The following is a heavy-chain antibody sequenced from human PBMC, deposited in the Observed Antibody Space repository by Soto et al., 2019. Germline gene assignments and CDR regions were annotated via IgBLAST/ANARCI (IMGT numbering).Heavy chain of an antibody. D-gene: IGHD6-19*01. CDR2: ISYDGTNK. Sequence: PGVSLRLSCAASGFTFSTYAIHWVRQAPGKGLEWVAVISYDGTNKYYADSVKGRFTISRDNSKNTLYLRMNSMRPEDTAVYYCARDRSVDGFVSYDYFGMDVWGLGTTGTGAS. V-gene: IGHV3-30-3*01. CDR1: GFTFSTYA. CDR3: ARDRSVDGFVSYDYFGMDV. J-gene: IGHJ6*02.